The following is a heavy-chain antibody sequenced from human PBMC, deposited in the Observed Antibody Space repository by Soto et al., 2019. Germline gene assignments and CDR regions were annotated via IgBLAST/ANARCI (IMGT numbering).Heavy chain of an antibody. CDR3: ARVRIAAAGFDP. D-gene: IGHD6-13*01. V-gene: IGHV1-3*01. CDR2: INAGNSKK. J-gene: IGHJ5*02. CDR1: GYTFPSYA. Sequence: GASVKVSCKASGYTFPSYAMHWVRQAPGQRLEWKGRINAGNSKKKNSQKNQSRDTITRETSASTAYMELSSLRSEDTAVYYCARVRIAAAGFDPWGQGTLVTVSS.